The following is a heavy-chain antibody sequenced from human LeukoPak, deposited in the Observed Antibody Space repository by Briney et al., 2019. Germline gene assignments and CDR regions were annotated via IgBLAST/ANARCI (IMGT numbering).Heavy chain of an antibody. D-gene: IGHD4-17*01. CDR1: GFTFSSYW. CDR2: IKGDGSEK. V-gene: IGHV3-7*01. CDR3: ARSSPGNYGDYQFDY. Sequence: GGSLRLSCAASGFTFSSYWMTWVRQAPGKGLEWVGNIKGDGSEKYYVDSVKGRFTISRDNAKNSLYLQMNSLRAEDTAVYYCARSSPGNYGDYQFDYWGQGTLVTVSS. J-gene: IGHJ4*02.